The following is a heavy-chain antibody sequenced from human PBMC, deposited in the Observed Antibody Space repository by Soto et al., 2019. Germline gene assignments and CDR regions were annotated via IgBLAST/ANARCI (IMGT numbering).Heavy chain of an antibody. J-gene: IGHJ6*02. CDR3: ARDREYYDFWSGYYTEAPYYYYYGMDV. V-gene: IGHV3-74*01. D-gene: IGHD3-3*01. Sequence: EGALRPSCAASGLTFSSYWMHWVRQAPGKGLVWVSGRNSVGSSTSYADSVKGRFTISRDNAKNTLYLQMNSLRAEVTAVYYCARDREYYDFWSGYYTEAPYYYYYGMDVWGQGTMVTVSS. CDR2: RNSVGSST. CDR1: GLTFSSYW.